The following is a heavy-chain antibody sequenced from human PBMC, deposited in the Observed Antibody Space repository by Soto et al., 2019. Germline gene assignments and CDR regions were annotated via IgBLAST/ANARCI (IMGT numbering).Heavy chain of an antibody. CDR2: IYYSGST. V-gene: IGHV4-39*01. CDR3: ARHSDTAMVTVHY. J-gene: IGHJ4*02. Sequence: QLQLQESGPGLVKPSETLSLTCTVSGGSISSSSYYWGWIRQPPGKGLEWIGSIYYSGSTYYNPSLKRRVPMSVDTSQNQFSLKLSSVTAADTAVYYCARHSDTAMVTVHYWGQGTLVTVSS. CDR1: GGSISSSSYY. D-gene: IGHD5-18*01.